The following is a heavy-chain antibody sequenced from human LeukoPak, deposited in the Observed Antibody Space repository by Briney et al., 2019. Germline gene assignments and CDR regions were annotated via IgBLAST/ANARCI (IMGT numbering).Heavy chain of an antibody. Sequence: SETLSLTCTVSGGSISSYYWSWIRQPPGKGLEWIGYIYYSGSTNYNPSLKSRVTISVDTSKNQFSLKLSSVTAADTAVYYCARGGGECSGGSCQNWFDPWGQGTLVTVSS. CDR2: IYYSGST. CDR3: ARGGGECSGGSCQNWFDP. V-gene: IGHV4-59*08. D-gene: IGHD2-15*01. J-gene: IGHJ5*02. CDR1: GGSISSYY.